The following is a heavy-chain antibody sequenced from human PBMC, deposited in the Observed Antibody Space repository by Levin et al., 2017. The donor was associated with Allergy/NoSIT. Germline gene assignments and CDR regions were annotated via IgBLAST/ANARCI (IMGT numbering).Heavy chain of an antibody. V-gene: IGHV3-7*04. Sequence: PGGSLRLSCAASGFTFSSYWMSWVRQAPGKGLEWVANIKQDGTEMFYADPVKGRFTVSKDNAKNLVFLRMTGLSPEDTAIYYCARNWRSAFDIWGQGTQVTVSS. J-gene: IGHJ3*02. CDR3: ARNWRSAFDI. CDR1: GFTFSSYW. CDR2: IKQDGTEM.